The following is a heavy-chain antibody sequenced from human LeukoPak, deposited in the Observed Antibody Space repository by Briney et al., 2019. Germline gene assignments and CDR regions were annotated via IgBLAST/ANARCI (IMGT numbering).Heavy chain of an antibody. CDR2: IHYRGST. Sequence: PSETLSLTCTVSGGSVSSSSHYWGWIRQPPGKGLEWIGCIHYRGSTYYNPSLQSRLTISVDTSKSQFSLELNSVTAADTAVYYCARLSVGLPADYWGQGTLVTVSS. CDR3: ARLSVGLPADY. CDR1: GGSVSSSSHY. V-gene: IGHV4-39*01. D-gene: IGHD1-26*01. J-gene: IGHJ4*02.